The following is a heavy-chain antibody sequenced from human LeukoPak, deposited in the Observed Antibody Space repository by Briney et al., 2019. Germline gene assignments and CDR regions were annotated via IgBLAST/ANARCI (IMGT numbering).Heavy chain of an antibody. D-gene: IGHD6-13*01. J-gene: IGHJ4*02. CDR1: GGSFSGYY. CDR3: ARLAAAGTANFDY. V-gene: IGHV4-59*08. CDR2: IYYSGST. Sequence: PSETLSLTCAVYGGSFSGYYWSWIRQPPGKGLEWIGYIYYSGSTNYNPSLKSRVTISVDTSKNQFSLKLSSVTAADTAVYYCARLAAAGTANFDYWGQGTLVTVSS.